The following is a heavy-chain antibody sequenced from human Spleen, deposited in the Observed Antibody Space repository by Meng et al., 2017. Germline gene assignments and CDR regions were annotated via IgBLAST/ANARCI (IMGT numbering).Heavy chain of an antibody. Sequence: ASVKVSCKASGYTFTSYAMHWVRQAPGQRLEWMGWINAGNGNTKYSQKFQGRVTITRDTSASTAYIELSSLRSEDTAVYYCARDEDISAAGKLFGDYWGQGTLVTVSS. CDR3: ARDEDISAAGKLFGDY. J-gene: IGHJ4*02. D-gene: IGHD6-13*01. CDR1: GYTFTSYA. CDR2: INAGNGNT. V-gene: IGHV1-3*01.